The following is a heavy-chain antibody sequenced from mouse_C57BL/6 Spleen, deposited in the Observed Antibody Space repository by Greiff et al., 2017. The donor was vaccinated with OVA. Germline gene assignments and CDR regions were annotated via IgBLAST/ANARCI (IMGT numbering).Heavy chain of an antibody. J-gene: IGHJ1*03. CDR1: GYSITSGYY. CDR3: ARDELPLGYFDV. V-gene: IGHV3-6*01. D-gene: IGHD1-1*01. Sequence: ESGPGLVKPSQSLSLTCSVTGYSITSGYYWNWIRQFPGNKLEWMGYISYDGSNNYNPSLKNRISITRDTSKNQFFLKLNSVTTEDTATYYCARDELPLGYFDVWGTGTTVTVSS. CDR2: ISYDGSN.